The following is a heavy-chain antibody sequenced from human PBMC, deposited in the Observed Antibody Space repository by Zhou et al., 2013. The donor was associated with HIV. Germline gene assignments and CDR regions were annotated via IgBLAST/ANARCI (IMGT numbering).Heavy chain of an antibody. CDR3: ARDRGGSVQLEWGAFDI. Sequence: QVQLVQSGAEVKKPGSSVKVSCKASGGTFSSYAISWVRQAPGQGLEWMGGIIPIFGTANYAQKFQGRVTITTDESTSTAYMELSSLRSEDTAVYYCARDRGGSVQLEWGAFDIWGQGTMVTVSS. CDR2: IIPIFGTA. CDR1: GGTFSSYA. V-gene: IGHV1-69*05. D-gene: IGHD1-1*01. J-gene: IGHJ3*02.